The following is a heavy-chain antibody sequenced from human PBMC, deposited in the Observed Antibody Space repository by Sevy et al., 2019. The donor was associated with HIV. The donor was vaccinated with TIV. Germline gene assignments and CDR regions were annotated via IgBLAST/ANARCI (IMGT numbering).Heavy chain of an antibody. CDR2: ISGSSAYI. V-gene: IGHV3-21*01. CDR3: ARDEALGSFDI. Sequence: GGSLRLSCAASGFTFSGYTMNWVRQAPGKGLEWVSSISGSSAYINYTDSLKGRFTISRDNAKNSLYLQMNSLRAEDTAEYYCARDEALGSFDIWGQGTMVTVSS. CDR1: GFTFSGYT. J-gene: IGHJ3*02. D-gene: IGHD2-15*01.